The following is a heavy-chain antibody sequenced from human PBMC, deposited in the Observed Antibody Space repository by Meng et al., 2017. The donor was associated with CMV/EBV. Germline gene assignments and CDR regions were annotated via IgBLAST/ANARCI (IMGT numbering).Heavy chain of an antibody. J-gene: IGHJ6*02. D-gene: IGHD2-2*01. CDR3: ARDRIVVVPGMDV. CDR1: GYTFTSYY. CDR2: INPSGGST. Sequence: ASVKVSCKASGYTFTSYYMHWVRQAPGQGLEWMGIINPSGGSTSYAQKFQGRVTMTRDTSTSTVYMELSSLRSEDTAVCYCARDRIVVVPGMDVWGQGTTVTVSS. V-gene: IGHV1-46*01.